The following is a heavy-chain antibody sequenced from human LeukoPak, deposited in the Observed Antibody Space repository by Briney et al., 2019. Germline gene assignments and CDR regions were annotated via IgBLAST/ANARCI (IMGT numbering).Heavy chain of an antibody. D-gene: IGHD7-27*01. J-gene: IGHJ4*02. CDR1: GFTFSTYG. V-gene: IGHV3-30*02. Sequence: PGGSLRLSCAASGFTFSTYGMHWVRQAPGKGLEWVAFMRNDGSNKYYADSVRGRFTISRDNSKNTLYLQMNSLRAEDTAVYLCANLGMGIDYWGQGTLVTVST. CDR2: MRNDGSNK. CDR3: ANLGMGIDY.